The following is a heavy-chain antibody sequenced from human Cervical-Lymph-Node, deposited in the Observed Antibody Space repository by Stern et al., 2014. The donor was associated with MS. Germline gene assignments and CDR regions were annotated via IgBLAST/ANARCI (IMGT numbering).Heavy chain of an antibody. V-gene: IGHV1-18*01. CDR3: ARDREGATYYYDSSGYYSSGLDY. CDR2: ISAYNGNT. J-gene: IGHJ4*02. CDR1: GYTFTSYG. Sequence: VQLVEFGAEVKKPGASVKVSCKASGYTFTSYGISWVRQAPGQGLEWMGWISAYNGNTNYAQKLQGRVTMTTDTSTSTAYMELRSLRSDDTAVYYCARDREGATYYYDSSGYYSSGLDYWGQGTLVTVSS. D-gene: IGHD3-22*01.